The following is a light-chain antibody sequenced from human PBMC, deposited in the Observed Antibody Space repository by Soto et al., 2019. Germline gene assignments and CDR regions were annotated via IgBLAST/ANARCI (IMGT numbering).Light chain of an antibody. J-gene: IGKJ4*01. CDR1: QSVSSSY. CDR2: GAS. V-gene: IGKV3-20*01. CDR3: QQYGSSPLT. Sequence: EIVLTQSPGTLSLSPGARATLSCRASQSVSSSYLAWYQQKPGQAPRLLIYGASSRATGIPDRFSGSGSGTDCTLTISRLEPEDFAVYYCQQYGSSPLTFGGGTKVEIK.